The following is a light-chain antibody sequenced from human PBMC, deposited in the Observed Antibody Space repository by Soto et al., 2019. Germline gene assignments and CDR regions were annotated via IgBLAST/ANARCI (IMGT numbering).Light chain of an antibody. J-gene: IGKJ1*01. V-gene: IGKV1-5*01. Sequence: DIQMTQSPSTLSASVGDRVTITCRASQSINNWLAWYQLKPGKAPKLLIYDASNLQSGVPSSFIGSGSGTELTLTISSLQPDDFATYDFQRYATYSPTFGQGTKVGIK. CDR1: QSINNW. CDR3: QRYATYSPT. CDR2: DAS.